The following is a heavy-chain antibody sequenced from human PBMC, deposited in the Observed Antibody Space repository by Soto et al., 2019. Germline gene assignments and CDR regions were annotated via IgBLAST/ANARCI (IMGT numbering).Heavy chain of an antibody. CDR3: ARGTHEWLQLWYVDL. V-gene: IGHV1-69*12. CDR1: GGTFSSYT. Sequence: QVQLVQSGAEVKKPGSSVTVSCKASGGTFSSYTISWVRQAPGQGLEWMGGIIPIFGTANYAQKFQGRVTITADESPSTAHMELSSLRPEATAVYYCARGTHEWLQLWYVDLWGRGTLVTVSS. CDR2: IIPIFGTA. D-gene: IGHD5-12*01. J-gene: IGHJ2*01.